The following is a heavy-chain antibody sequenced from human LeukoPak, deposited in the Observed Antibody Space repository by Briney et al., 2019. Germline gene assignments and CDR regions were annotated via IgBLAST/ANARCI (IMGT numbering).Heavy chain of an antibody. Sequence: GGSLRLSCVASGITFSNYAVSWVRQAPEKGLDWVSVISGSAHKIRYADSVKGRFTISRDNSGNIVYLQMNNLRVEDTAVYYCAGRPTGYSSGYIHWGQGTLVTVSS. J-gene: IGHJ4*02. CDR2: ISGSAHKI. CDR1: GITFSNYA. D-gene: IGHD5-18*01. V-gene: IGHV3-23*01. CDR3: AGRPTGYSSGYIH.